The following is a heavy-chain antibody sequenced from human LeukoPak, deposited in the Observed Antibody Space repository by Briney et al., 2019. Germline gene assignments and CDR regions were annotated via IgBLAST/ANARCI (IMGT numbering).Heavy chain of an antibody. CDR1: GGSISSYY. Sequence: SETLSLTCTVSGGSISSYYWSWIRQPPGKGLEWIGYIYYSGSTNYNPSLKSRVPISVDTSKNQFSLKLSSVTAADTAVYYCARDPLDQGYVDYWGQGTLVTVSS. D-gene: IGHD2-2*03. J-gene: IGHJ4*02. CDR2: IYYSGST. CDR3: ARDPLDQGYVDY. V-gene: IGHV4-59*01.